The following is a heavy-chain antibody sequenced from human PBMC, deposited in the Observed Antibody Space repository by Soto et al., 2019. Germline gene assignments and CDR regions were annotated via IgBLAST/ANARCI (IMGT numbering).Heavy chain of an antibody. D-gene: IGHD2-15*01. CDR2: ISAYNGNT. CDR3: ARAFCSGGSCYWIDY. J-gene: IGHJ4*02. Sequence: ASVKVSCKASGYTFTSYGISWVRQAPGQGLEWMGWISAYNGNTNYAQKLQGRVTMTTDTSTSTAYMELRSLRSDDTAVYYCARAFCSGGSCYWIDYWGQGTLVTVSS. CDR1: GYTFTSYG. V-gene: IGHV1-18*01.